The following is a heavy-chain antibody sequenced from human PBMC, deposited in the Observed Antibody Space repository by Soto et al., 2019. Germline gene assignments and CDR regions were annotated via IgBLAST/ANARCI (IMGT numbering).Heavy chain of an antibody. CDR1: GFTFSSYR. Sequence: EVQLVESGGGLVQPGGSLRLSCAASGFTFSSYRMSWVRQAPGKGLEWVANIKQDGSEKYYVDSVKGRFTISRDNAKNSLYLQMNSLRAEDTAVYYCASSLGGATDYWGQGTLVTVSS. CDR3: ASSLGGATDY. J-gene: IGHJ4*02. CDR2: IKQDGSEK. V-gene: IGHV3-7*03. D-gene: IGHD1-26*01.